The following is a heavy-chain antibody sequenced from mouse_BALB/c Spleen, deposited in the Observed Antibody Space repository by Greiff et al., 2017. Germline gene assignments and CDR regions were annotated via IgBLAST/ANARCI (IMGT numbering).Heavy chain of an antibody. D-gene: IGHD2-2*01. V-gene: IGHV5-6-3*01. CDR1: GFTFSSYG. CDR2: INSNGGST. J-gene: IGHJ3*01. Sequence: EVQRVESGGGLVQPGGSLKLSCAASGFTFSSYGMSWVRQTPDKRLELVATINSNGGSTYYPDSVKGRFTISRDNAKNTLYLQMSSLKSEDTAMYYCARGYYGYDGFAYWGQGTLVTVSA. CDR3: ARGYYGYDGFAY.